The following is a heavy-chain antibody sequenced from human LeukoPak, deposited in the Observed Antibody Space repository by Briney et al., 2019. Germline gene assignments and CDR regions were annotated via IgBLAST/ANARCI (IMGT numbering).Heavy chain of an antibody. CDR2: MTGPADTT. Sequence: GGSLRLSRASSGFNFNNFAMSWVRPAPGKGLEWLSAMTGPADTTYYAESVKGRFTISRDYSKSMVFLQMNSLRVEDTAIYYCAKGAEIDHWGQGTLVTVSS. CDR1: GFNFNNFA. V-gene: IGHV3-23*01. CDR3: AKGAEIDH. J-gene: IGHJ4*02.